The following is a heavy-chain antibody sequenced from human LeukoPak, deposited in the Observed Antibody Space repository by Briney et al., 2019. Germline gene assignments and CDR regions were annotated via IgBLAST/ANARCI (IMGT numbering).Heavy chain of an antibody. CDR2: ISWNSGSI. CDR1: GFTFDDYA. V-gene: IGHV3-9*01. J-gene: IGHJ4*02. Sequence: GGSLRLSCAASGFTFDDYAMHWVRHAPGKGLEWVSGISWNSGSIGYADSVKGRFTISRDNAKNSLYLQMNSLRAEDTALYYCAKDSYYYDSSGYYQYFDYWGQGTLVTVSS. D-gene: IGHD3-22*01. CDR3: AKDSYYYDSSGYYQYFDY.